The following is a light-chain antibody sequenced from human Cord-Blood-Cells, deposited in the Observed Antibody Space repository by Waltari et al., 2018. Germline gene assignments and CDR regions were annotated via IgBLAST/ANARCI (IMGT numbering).Light chain of an antibody. V-gene: IGLV2-14*03. CDR2: DVS. J-gene: IGLJ1*01. CDR1: SSNVGGYNY. CDR3: SSYTSSSTLYV. Sequence: QSALTQPASVSGSPGQSLTISCPGTSSNVGGYNYVYWYQQHPGKAPILMIYDVSNRPSGVSNRFSGSKSGNTASLTISVLQAEYEADYYCSSYTSSSTLYVFGTGTKVTVL.